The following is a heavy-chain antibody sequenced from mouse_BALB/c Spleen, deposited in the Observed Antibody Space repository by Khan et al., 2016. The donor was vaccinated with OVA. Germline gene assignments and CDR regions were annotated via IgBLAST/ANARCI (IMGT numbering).Heavy chain of an antibody. CDR3: ARDRIDY. CDR1: GYTFSTYW. Sequence: QVQLQQSGAELAKPGASVKMSCKASGYTFSTYWIHWVKQRPGQGLEWIGYINPSSGYTNYNQTFNDKATLTTEKSSSTAYMQLSSLTSEDSAVYYCARDRIDYWGQGTTLTVSS. V-gene: IGHV1-7*01. CDR2: INPSSGYT. J-gene: IGHJ2*01.